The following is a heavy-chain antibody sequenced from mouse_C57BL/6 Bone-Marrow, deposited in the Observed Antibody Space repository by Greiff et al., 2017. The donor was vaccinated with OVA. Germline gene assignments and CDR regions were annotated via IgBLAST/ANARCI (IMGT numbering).Heavy chain of an antibody. CDR1: GFTFSDAW. J-gene: IGHJ2*01. V-gene: IGHV6-6*01. CDR3: TRPMNLSYYFDY. CDR2: IRNKANNHAT. Sequence: EVKVVESGGGLVQPGGSMKLSCAASGFTFSDAWMDWVRQSPEKGLEWVAEIRNKANNHATYYAESVKGRFTISRDDSKSSVYLQMNSLRAEDTGIYYCTRPMNLSYYFDYWGQGTTLTVSS. D-gene: IGHD2-3*01.